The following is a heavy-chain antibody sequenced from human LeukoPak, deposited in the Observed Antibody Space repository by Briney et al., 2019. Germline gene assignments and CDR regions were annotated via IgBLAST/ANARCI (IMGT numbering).Heavy chain of an antibody. V-gene: IGHV3-23*01. Sequence: GGSLRLSCAASGFTFSSYAMSWVRQAPGKGLEWVSGISGSGGSTYYADSVKGRFTISRDNSRNTLYLQMDSPRAEDTAVYYCAIVPGYSSGWYEVNFGGQGTLVTVSS. CDR1: GFTFSSYA. CDR2: ISGSGGST. J-gene: IGHJ4*02. D-gene: IGHD6-13*01. CDR3: AIVPGYSSGWYEVNF.